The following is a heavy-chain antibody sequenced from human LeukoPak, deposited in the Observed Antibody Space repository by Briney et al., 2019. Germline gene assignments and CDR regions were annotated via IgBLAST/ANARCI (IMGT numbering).Heavy chain of an antibody. CDR1: GGSISSYY. J-gene: IGHJ5*02. Sequence: SETLSLTCTVSGGSISSYYWSWIRQPPGKGLEWIGYIYYSGSTNYNPSLKSRVTISVDTSKNQFSLKLSSVTAADTAVYYSARTSDGSGSYYIRRSWFDPWGQGTLVTVSS. CDR2: IYYSGST. V-gene: IGHV4-59*08. CDR3: ARTSDGSGSYYIRRSWFDP. D-gene: IGHD3-10*01.